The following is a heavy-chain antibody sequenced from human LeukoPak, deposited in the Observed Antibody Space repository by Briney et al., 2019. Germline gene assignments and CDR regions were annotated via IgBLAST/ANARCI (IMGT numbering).Heavy chain of an antibody. V-gene: IGHV3-30*02. CDR3: AKDGLTSSSGPFDY. D-gene: IGHD3-22*01. CDR1: GFTFSSYG. CDR2: IRYDGSNK. J-gene: IGHJ4*02. Sequence: PGGSLRLSCAASGFTFSSYGMHWVRQAPGKGLEGVAFIRYDGSNKYYADSVKGRFTISRDNSKNTLYLQMNSLRAEDTAVYYCAKDGLTSSSGPFDYWGQGTLVTVSS.